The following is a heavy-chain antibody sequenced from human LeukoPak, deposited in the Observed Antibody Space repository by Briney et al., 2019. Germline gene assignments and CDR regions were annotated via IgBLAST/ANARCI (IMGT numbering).Heavy chain of an antibody. Sequence: SETLSLTCTVSGGSISSYYWSWIRQPAGKGLEWIGRIYTSGSTNYNPSLKSRVTMSVDTSKNQFSLKLSSVTAADTAVYYSARDLDFWSGYPNDYWGQGTLVTVSS. CDR1: GGSISSYY. V-gene: IGHV4-4*07. J-gene: IGHJ4*02. CDR2: IYTSGST. CDR3: ARDLDFWSGYPNDY. D-gene: IGHD3-3*01.